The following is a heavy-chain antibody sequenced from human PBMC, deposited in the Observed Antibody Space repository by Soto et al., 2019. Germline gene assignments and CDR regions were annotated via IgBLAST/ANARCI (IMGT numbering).Heavy chain of an antibody. J-gene: IGHJ3*02. Sequence: GGSLRLSSAASGLTFSDHLMDWVRQAPGKGLEWVGRIRNKAKSYTTQYAASVKGRFTISRDDSQKSLYLQMHSLGTGDTALYYCVRVNYYDGSGSSLDAFDIWGQGTMVTVSS. CDR1: GLTFSDHL. D-gene: IGHD3-22*01. V-gene: IGHV3-72*01. CDR3: VRVNYYDGSGSSLDAFDI. CDR2: IRNKAKSYTT.